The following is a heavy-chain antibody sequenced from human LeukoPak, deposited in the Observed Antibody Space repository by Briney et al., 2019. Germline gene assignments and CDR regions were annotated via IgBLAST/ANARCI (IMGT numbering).Heavy chain of an antibody. D-gene: IGHD6-13*01. J-gene: IGHJ4*02. V-gene: IGHV5-51*01. Sequence: KDGESLKISCKGSGYSFSTYWIGWVRQMPGKGLEWMGIIYPDDSDTRYSPSFQGQVTISADKSISTAYVQWSSLKASDTAMYYCARALAAAGNGYSDYWGQGTLVTVSS. CDR2: IYPDDSDT. CDR3: ARALAAAGNGYSDY. CDR1: GYSFSTYW.